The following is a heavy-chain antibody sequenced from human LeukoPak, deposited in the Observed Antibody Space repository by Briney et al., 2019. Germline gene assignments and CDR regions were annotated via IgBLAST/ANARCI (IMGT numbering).Heavy chain of an antibody. CDR3: ARRVITVNSFDY. CDR1: GGSINNYY. D-gene: IGHD3-22*01. V-gene: IGHV4-4*07. J-gene: IGHJ4*02. Sequence: PSETLSLTCTVSGGSINNYYWSWIRQAAGKGLEWIGRIYSSGSTKTNPSLKSRVTMSVDMSKNQFSLRLSSVTAADTAVYYCARRVITVNSFDYWGQGTLVTASS. CDR2: IYSSGST.